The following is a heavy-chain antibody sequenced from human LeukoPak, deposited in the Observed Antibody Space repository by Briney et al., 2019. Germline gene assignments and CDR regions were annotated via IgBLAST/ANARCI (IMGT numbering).Heavy chain of an antibody. D-gene: IGHD3-16*01. CDR3: ARSYASSGLDH. CDR2: IHHSGDT. V-gene: IGHV4-38-2*02. CDR1: GYSITSIYY. Sequence: SETLSLTCTVSGYSITSIYYWGWIRQPPGKGLEWIGSIHHSGDTAYNPSLKSRVTISLDTSKSQFSLKLSSVTAADTAVYYCARSYASSGLDHWGQGTLVTVSS. J-gene: IGHJ4*02.